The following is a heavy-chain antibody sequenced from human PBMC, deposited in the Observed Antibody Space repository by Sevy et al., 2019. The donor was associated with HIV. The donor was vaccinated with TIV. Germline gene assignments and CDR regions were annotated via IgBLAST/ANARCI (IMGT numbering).Heavy chain of an antibody. D-gene: IGHD5-18*01. CDR1: GFTFSSYE. Sequence: GGSLRLSCAASGFTFSSYEMSWVRQAPGKGLEWVSYISSSGSTIYYADSVKGRFTISRDNAKNSLYLQMNSLRAEDTAVYYCARSYSPNWFDPWGQGTLVTVSS. J-gene: IGHJ5*02. V-gene: IGHV3-48*03. CDR2: ISSSGSTI. CDR3: ARSYSPNWFDP.